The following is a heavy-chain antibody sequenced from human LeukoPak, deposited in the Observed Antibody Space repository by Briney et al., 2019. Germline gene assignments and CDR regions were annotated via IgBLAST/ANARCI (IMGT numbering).Heavy chain of an antibody. D-gene: IGHD3-10*01. CDR3: ARGGSYWDS. Sequence: SETLSLTCTVSGGSIRITSYYWGWIRQSPGREPEWIGSIYFSGRTHYNPSLESRVTISVDTSNNQFSLRLNSVTPADTAVYYCARGGSYWDSWGQGTLVTVSS. J-gene: IGHJ4*02. V-gene: IGHV4-39*07. CDR1: GGSIRITSYY. CDR2: IYFSGRT.